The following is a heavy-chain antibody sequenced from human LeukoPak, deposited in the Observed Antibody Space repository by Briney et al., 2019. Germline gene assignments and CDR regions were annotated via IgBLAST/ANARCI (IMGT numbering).Heavy chain of an antibody. Sequence: ASVKVSCKVSGYTLTELSMHWVRQAPGKGLEWMGGFDPEDGETIYAQKFQGRVTMTEDTSTDTAYMELSSLRSDDTAVYYCARETRYCSSTSCDYFDYWGQGPLVTVSS. CDR1: GYTLTELS. J-gene: IGHJ4*02. CDR2: FDPEDGET. D-gene: IGHD2-2*01. V-gene: IGHV1-24*01. CDR3: ARETRYCSSTSCDYFDY.